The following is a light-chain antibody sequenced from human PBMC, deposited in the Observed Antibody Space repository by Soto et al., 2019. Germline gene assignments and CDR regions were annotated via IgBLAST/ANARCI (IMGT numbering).Light chain of an antibody. J-gene: IGKJ2*01. Sequence: DIVMTQTPLSSPVTLGQPASISCRSSQSLLHSDGDTYLSWLQQRPGQPPRVLIYKISNRISGVPDRSSGSGAGTDFTLKISRVEVEDGGIYYGMQATHLPHTFGQGTKL. V-gene: IGKV2-24*01. CDR3: MQATHLPHT. CDR2: KIS. CDR1: QSLLHSDGDTY.